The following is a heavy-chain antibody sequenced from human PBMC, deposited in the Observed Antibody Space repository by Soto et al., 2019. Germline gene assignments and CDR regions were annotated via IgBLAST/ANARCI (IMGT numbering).Heavy chain of an antibody. D-gene: IGHD1-7*01. J-gene: IGHJ6*02. CDR3: SGNYNYYYYGMDV. CDR2: IRSKANSYAT. Sequence: GGPLRLSCAASVFTFSGSAMHWVRQASGKGLEWVGRIRSKANSYATAYAASVKGRFTISRDDSKNTAYLQMNSLKTEDTAVYYCSGNYNYYYYGMDVWGQGTTVTVSS. V-gene: IGHV3-73*01. CDR1: VFTFSGSA.